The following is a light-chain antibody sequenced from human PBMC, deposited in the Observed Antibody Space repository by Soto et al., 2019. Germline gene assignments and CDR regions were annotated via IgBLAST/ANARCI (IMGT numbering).Light chain of an antibody. V-gene: IGLV1-47*01. CDR3: AAWDDSLRGRV. Sequence: QSVLTQPPSASGTPGQRVTISCSESSSSIGSNYIYWYQQLPGTAPKLLIYRDSQRPSGVPDRFSGSKSGTSASLAISGLRSEDEADYSCAAWDDSLRGRVFGGGTKLTVL. CDR1: SSSIGSNY. CDR2: RDS. J-gene: IGLJ3*02.